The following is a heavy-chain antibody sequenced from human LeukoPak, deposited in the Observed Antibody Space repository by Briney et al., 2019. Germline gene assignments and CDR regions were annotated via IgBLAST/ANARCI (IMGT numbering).Heavy chain of an antibody. Sequence: NSSETLSLTCAVSGGSISSGGYSWSWIRQPPGKGLEWIGYIYHSGSTYYNPSLKSRVTISVDTSKNQFSLKLSSVTAADTAVYYCARVDSGYYYVDYWGQGTLVTVSS. V-gene: IGHV4-30-2*05. D-gene: IGHD3-22*01. CDR2: IYHSGST. J-gene: IGHJ4*02. CDR3: ARVDSGYYYVDY. CDR1: GGSISSGGYS.